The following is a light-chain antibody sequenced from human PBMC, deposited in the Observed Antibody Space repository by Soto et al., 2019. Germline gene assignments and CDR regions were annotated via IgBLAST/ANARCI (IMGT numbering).Light chain of an antibody. Sequence: QSVLTQPPSASGSPGQRVTISCSGSSSNIGSNNVNWYQQLPGTAPKLLIYSNNPRPSGVPDRFSGSKSGTSASLAISGLQSEDEADYYCAAWHDSLNGSWVFGGGTKLTVL. CDR2: SNN. V-gene: IGLV1-44*01. CDR1: SSNIGSNN. CDR3: AAWHDSLNGSWV. J-gene: IGLJ3*02.